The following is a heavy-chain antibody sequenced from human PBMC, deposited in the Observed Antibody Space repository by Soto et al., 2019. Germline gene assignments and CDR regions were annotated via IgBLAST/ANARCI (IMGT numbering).Heavy chain of an antibody. D-gene: IGHD4-17*01. CDR3: ARSHGDYAGY. Sequence: QVQLVQSGAEVKRPGASVRVSCKASGYTFSNYGVTWVRQAPGQGLEWMGWISAYNGNTNIAQKFQGRITMTTDTSTSTAYMELRSLRSDDTAVYYCARSHGDYAGYWGQGTLVTFSS. J-gene: IGHJ4*02. CDR1: GYTFSNYG. V-gene: IGHV1-18*04. CDR2: ISAYNGNT.